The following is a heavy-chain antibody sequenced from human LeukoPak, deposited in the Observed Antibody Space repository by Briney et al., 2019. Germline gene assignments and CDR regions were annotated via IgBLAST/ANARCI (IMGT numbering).Heavy chain of an antibody. D-gene: IGHD3-22*01. CDR1: GXTFSSYG. CDR2: ISYDGSNK. CDR3: AKDLADYYDSSGYIDY. J-gene: IGHJ4*02. V-gene: IGHV3-30*18. Sequence: GGSLRLSCAASGXTFSSYGMHWVRQAPGKGLEWVAVISYDGSNKYYADSVKGRFTTSRDNSKNTLYLQMNSLRAEDTAVYYCAKDLADYYDSSGYIDYWGQGTLVTVSS.